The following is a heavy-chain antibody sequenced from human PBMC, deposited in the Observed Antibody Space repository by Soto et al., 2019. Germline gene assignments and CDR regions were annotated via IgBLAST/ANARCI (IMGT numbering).Heavy chain of an antibody. CDR3: ARVTDYYDSSGYYYPWFGP. V-gene: IGHV4-31*03. Sequence: PSETLSLTCTVSGGSISSGGYYWSWIRQHPGKGLEWIGYIYYSGSTYYNPSLKSRVTISVDTSKNQFSLKLSSVTAADTAVYYCARVTDYYDSSGYYYPWFGPWGQGTLVTVSS. CDR2: IYYSGST. D-gene: IGHD3-22*01. J-gene: IGHJ5*02. CDR1: GGSISSGGYY.